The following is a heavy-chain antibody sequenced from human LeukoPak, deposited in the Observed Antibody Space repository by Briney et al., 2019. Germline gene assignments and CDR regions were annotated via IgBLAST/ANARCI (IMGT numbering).Heavy chain of an antibody. J-gene: IGHJ5*02. V-gene: IGHV3-11*01. CDR2: ISSSGSTI. CDR3: ARDSQYCSGGSCYSFDP. D-gene: IGHD2-15*01. Sequence: GGSLRLSCASSGFTFSDYYMSWIRQAPGKGLEWVSYISSSGSTIYYADSVKGRFTISRDNAKNSLYLQMNSLRAEDTAEYYCARDSQYCSGGSCYSFDPWGQGTLVTVSS. CDR1: GFTFSDYY.